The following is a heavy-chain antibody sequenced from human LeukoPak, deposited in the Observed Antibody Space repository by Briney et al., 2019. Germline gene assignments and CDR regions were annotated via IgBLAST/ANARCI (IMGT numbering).Heavy chain of an antibody. Sequence: GGSLRLSCAASGFTFSSYAMSWVRQAPGKGLEWVSAISGSGAATYYADSVKGRFTISRDNSKHTLYLQMYSLRAEDTAVYYCAKDLSYGLDYWGQGTLVTVSS. CDR3: AKDLSYGLDY. V-gene: IGHV3-23*01. CDR2: ISGSGAAT. D-gene: IGHD4-17*01. CDR1: GFTFSSYA. J-gene: IGHJ4*02.